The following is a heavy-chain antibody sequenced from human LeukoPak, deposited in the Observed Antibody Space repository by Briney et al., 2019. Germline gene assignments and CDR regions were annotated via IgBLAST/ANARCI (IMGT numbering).Heavy chain of an antibody. CDR3: ATTLLRASTYMDV. CDR1: GFTFSSYA. CDR2: ISGRGGST. Sequence: PGGSLRLSCAASGFTFSSYAMSWVRQAPGKGLEWVSGISGRGGSTYYADSVKGRFTISRDNSKNTLYLQMNSLRAEDTAVYYCATTLLRASTYMDVWGKGTTVTVSS. V-gene: IGHV3-23*01. J-gene: IGHJ6*03. D-gene: IGHD1-1*01.